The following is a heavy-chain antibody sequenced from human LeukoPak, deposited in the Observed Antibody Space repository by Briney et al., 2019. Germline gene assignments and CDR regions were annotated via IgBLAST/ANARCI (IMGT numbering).Heavy chain of an antibody. CDR2: INGGGGAT. J-gene: IGHJ4*02. Sequence: GGSLRLSCAASGFTFSTYAMSWVRQAPGKGLEWVSAINGGGGATYYADSVRGRFTISRDNSKNTLFLQMDSLRTEDTAVYYCAKDDGAHIFDYWGQGTLVTVSS. V-gene: IGHV3-23*01. CDR1: GFTFSTYA. CDR3: AKDDGAHIFDY. D-gene: IGHD4-17*01.